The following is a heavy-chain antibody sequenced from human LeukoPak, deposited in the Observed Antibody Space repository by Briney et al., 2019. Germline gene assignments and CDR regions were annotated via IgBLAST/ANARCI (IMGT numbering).Heavy chain of an antibody. Sequence: GESLKISCKGSGYSFTTYWIGWVRQMPGKGLEWMGIIYPGDSDTRYSPSFQGQVTISADKSINTAYLQWSSLKASDTAMYYCARRLTYDSRAYYCLDYWGQGTLVTVSS. J-gene: IGHJ4*02. CDR3: ARRLTYDSRAYYCLDY. CDR2: IYPGDSDT. V-gene: IGHV5-51*01. D-gene: IGHD3-22*01. CDR1: GYSFTTYW.